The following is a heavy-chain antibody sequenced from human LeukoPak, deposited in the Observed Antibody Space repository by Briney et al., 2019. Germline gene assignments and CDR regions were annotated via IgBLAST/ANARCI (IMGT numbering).Heavy chain of an antibody. Sequence: GGSLRLSCAVSGITLSNYGMSWVRQAPGKGLEWVAGISGSGGSTYYADSVKGRFTISRDNSKNTLYLQMNSLRAEDTAVYYCAKGRGDVDYWGQGTLVTVSS. CDR1: GITLSNYG. CDR3: AKGRGDVDY. J-gene: IGHJ4*02. D-gene: IGHD3-10*01. V-gene: IGHV3-23*01. CDR2: ISGSGGST.